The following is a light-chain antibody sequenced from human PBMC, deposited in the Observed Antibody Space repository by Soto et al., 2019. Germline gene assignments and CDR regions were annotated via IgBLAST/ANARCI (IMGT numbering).Light chain of an antibody. J-gene: IGLJ1*01. CDR3: QSYDSSLSDLYV. Sequence: QSVLTQPPSVSGAPGQRVTISCTGSSSNIGAGYDVHWYQQLPGTAPKLLIYGNSNRPSGVPDRFSGSKSGTSASLAITGLQAEDEADYYCQSYDSSLSDLYVFGTGTKVTVL. CDR1: SSNIGAGYD. CDR2: GNS. V-gene: IGLV1-40*01.